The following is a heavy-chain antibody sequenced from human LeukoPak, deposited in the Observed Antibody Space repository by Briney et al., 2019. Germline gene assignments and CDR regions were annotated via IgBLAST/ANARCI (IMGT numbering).Heavy chain of an antibody. CDR1: GFTFSSYA. V-gene: IGHV3-23*01. CDR2: ISGSGGST. Sequence: GGSLRLSCAAFGFTFSSYAMSWVRQAPGKGLEWVSAISGSGGSTYYADSVKGRFTISRDNSKNTLYLQMNSLRAEDTAVYYCAKDDSSGYYSTYWGQGTLVTVSS. CDR3: AKDDSSGYYSTY. D-gene: IGHD3-22*01. J-gene: IGHJ4*02.